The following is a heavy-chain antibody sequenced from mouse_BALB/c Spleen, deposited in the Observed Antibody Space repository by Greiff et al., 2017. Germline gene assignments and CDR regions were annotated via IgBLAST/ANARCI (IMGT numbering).Heavy chain of an antibody. J-gene: IGHJ2*01. CDR3: TREGYDTYCDY. CDR2: IRLKSNNSAT. CDR1: GFSFSNYW. D-gene: IGHD2-3*01. V-gene: IGHV6-6*02. Sequence: EVKVEESGGGLVQPGGSMKLSCVASGFSFSNYWMNWVRQSPEKGLEWVAEIRLKSNNSATHYAESVKGRFTISRDDSKSSVYLQMNNLRAEDTGIYYCTREGYDTYCDYWGQGTPLTVSS.